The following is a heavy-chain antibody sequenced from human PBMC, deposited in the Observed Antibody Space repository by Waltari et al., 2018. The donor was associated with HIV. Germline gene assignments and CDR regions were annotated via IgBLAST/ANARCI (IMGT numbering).Heavy chain of an antibody. CDR2: INQSGST. D-gene: IGHD3-22*01. V-gene: IGHV4-34*01. CDR3: ARGRLMVDYYEPYGMDV. CDR1: GGSFSGYY. Sequence: QVQLQQWGAGLLKPSETLSLTCAVYGGSFSGYYGSWIRQPPGKGLEWIGEINQSGSTNYNPALKSRVTISVDTSKNQFSLKVNSVTAADTAVYYCARGRLMVDYYEPYGMDVWGQGTTVTVSS. J-gene: IGHJ6*02.